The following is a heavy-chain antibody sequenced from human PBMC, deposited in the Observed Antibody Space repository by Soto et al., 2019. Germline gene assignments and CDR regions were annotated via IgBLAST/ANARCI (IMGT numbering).Heavy chain of an antibody. V-gene: IGHV3-23*01. CDR2: ISGSGGST. CDR1: GFTFSSYA. Sequence: LSLTCAASGFTFSSYAMSWVRQAPGKGLEWVSAISGSGGSTYYADSVKGRFTISRDNSKNTLYLQMNSLRAEDTAVYYCAKDQQQLVIEGYYYYGMDVWGQGTTVTVSS. CDR3: AKDQQQLVIEGYYYYGMDV. D-gene: IGHD6-13*01. J-gene: IGHJ6*02.